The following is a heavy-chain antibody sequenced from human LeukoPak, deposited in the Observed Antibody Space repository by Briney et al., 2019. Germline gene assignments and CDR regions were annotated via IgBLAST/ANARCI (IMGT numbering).Heavy chain of an antibody. Sequence: GESLKISCKSSGYSFTSYWNGWVRQMPGEGLELLGIIYPGDSDTRYSPSFQGQVTISADKSISTAYLQWSSLKASDTAMYYCARSIGDYYDSSGYYVRWGQGTLVTVSS. CDR2: IYPGDSDT. V-gene: IGHV5-51*01. J-gene: IGHJ4*02. CDR3: ARSIGDYYDSSGYYVR. CDR1: GYSFTSYW. D-gene: IGHD3-22*01.